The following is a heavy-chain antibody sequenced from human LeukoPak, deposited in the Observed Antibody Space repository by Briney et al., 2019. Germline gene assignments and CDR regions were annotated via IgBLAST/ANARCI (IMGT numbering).Heavy chain of an antibody. J-gene: IGHJ4*02. V-gene: IGHV3-23*01. CDR1: GFTFSRLA. CDR3: AKNHYDILTGYGY. D-gene: IGHD3-9*01. CDR2: ISGSGGST. Sequence: PGGSLRLSCGVCGFTFSRLAMSWVRQARGKSQESVTVISGSGGSTNYTDSVKGRFTISRDNSKNTLYLQMNSLRAEDTAVYYCAKNHYDILTGYGYWGQGTLVTVSS.